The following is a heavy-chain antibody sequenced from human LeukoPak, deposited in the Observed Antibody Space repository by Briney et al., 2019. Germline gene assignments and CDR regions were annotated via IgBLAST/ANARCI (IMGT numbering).Heavy chain of an antibody. J-gene: IGHJ1*01. CDR3: AKGNKGGMIVPGERPKYFQH. V-gene: IGHV3-23*01. D-gene: IGHD3-10*01. Sequence: GGSLRLSCAASGFTFSSYGMSWVRQAPGKGLEWVSGISGSGGSTYYAASVKGRFTISRDNAKNTLYLQMNSLRAEDTAVYYCAKGNKGGMIVPGERPKYFQHWGQGTLVTVSS. CDR1: GFTFSSYG. CDR2: ISGSGGST.